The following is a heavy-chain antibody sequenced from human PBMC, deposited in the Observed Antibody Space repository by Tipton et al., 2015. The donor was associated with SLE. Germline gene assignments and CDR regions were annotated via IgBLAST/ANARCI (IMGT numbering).Heavy chain of an antibody. CDR3: ARDPLYSSSPPFDY. J-gene: IGHJ4*02. CDR2: INPNSGGT. Sequence: QLVQSGAEVKKPGASVKVSCKASGYTFTGYYMYWVRQAPGQGLEWMGRINPNSGGTNYAQKFQGRVTMTRDTSISTAYMELSRLRSDDTAVYYCARDPLYSSSPPFDYWGQGTLVTVSS. D-gene: IGHD6-6*01. CDR1: GYTFTGYY. V-gene: IGHV1-2*06.